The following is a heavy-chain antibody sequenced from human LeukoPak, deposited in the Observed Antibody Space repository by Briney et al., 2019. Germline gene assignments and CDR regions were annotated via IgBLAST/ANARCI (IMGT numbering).Heavy chain of an antibody. CDR2: IRYDGSNK. Sequence: GGSLRLSCAASGFTFSSYGMHWVRQAPGKGLEWVAFIRYDGSNKYYADSVKGRFTISRDNSKNTLYLQMNSLRAEDTAVYYCAKPIYCGSTSCYYDAFDIRGQGTMVTVSS. V-gene: IGHV3-30*02. CDR1: GFTFSSYG. D-gene: IGHD2-2*01. J-gene: IGHJ3*02. CDR3: AKPIYCGSTSCYYDAFDI.